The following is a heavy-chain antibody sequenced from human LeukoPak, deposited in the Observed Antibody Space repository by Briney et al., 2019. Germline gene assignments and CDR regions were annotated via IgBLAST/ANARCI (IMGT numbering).Heavy chain of an antibody. Sequence: SETLSLTCTVSGGSISSYYWSWIRQPAGKGLEWIGRIYTSGSTNYNPSLKSRVTMSVDTSKNRFSLKLSSVTAADTAVYYCARGYYDSSGYYNNYFDYWGQGTLVTVSS. CDR3: ARGYYDSSGYYNNYFDY. J-gene: IGHJ4*02. V-gene: IGHV4-4*07. CDR1: GGSISSYY. CDR2: IYTSGST. D-gene: IGHD3-22*01.